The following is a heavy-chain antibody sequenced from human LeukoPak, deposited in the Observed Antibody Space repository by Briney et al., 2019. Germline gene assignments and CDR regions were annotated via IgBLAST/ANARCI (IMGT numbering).Heavy chain of an antibody. CDR2: IYSGGST. Sequence: GGSLRLSCAASGFTVRSNYMNWVRHAPGKGLEWVSVIYSGGSTYYADPVKGRFTISRDNSKNTLYLQMNSLRAEDTAVYYCAREGTWSYYYDYWGQGTLVTVSS. V-gene: IGHV3-66*01. J-gene: IGHJ4*02. CDR1: GFTVRSNY. CDR3: AREGTWSYYYDY. D-gene: IGHD1-26*01.